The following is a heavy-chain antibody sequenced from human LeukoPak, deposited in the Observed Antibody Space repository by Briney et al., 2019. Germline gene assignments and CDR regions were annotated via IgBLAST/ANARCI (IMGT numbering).Heavy chain of an antibody. CDR1: GLTFSSYA. D-gene: IGHD2-8*01. CDR2: ISSDGVSH. V-gene: IGHV3-30-3*01. J-gene: IGHJ4*02. Sequence: GGSLRLSCAASGLTFSSYAMSWVRQAPGKGPEWVAVISSDGVSHYYADSVKGRFTISRDNSKNTLYLQMYSLRAEDTAVYYCARDPMADFDYWGQGTLVTVSS. CDR3: ARDPMADFDY.